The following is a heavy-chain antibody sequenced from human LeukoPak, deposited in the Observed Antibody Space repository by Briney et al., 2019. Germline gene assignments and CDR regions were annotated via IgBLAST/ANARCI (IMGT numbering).Heavy chain of an antibody. CDR3: ARGRGYSYEVGFDY. D-gene: IGHD5-18*01. V-gene: IGHV4-34*01. Sequence: SETLSLTCAVYGESFSGYYWTWIRQPPGKGLEWIGEISHSGNTNYNPSLKSRVTISVDTSKNQFSLKVTSVTAADTAVYYCARGRGYSYEVGFDYWGQGNLVTVSS. CDR1: GESFSGYY. CDR2: ISHSGNT. J-gene: IGHJ4*02.